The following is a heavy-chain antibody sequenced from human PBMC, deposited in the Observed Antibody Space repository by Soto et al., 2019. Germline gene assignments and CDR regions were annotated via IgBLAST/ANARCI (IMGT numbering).Heavy chain of an antibody. J-gene: IGHJ4*02. CDR3: AMEYCSSTSCYRDY. V-gene: IGHV1-69*02. Sequence: SVKVSCKASGGTFSSYTISWVRQAPGQGLEWMGRIIPILGIANYAQKFQGRVTITADKSTSTAYMELSSLRFEDTAVYYCAMEYCSSTSCYRDYWGQGTLVTVS. CDR1: GGTFSSYT. CDR2: IIPILGIA. D-gene: IGHD2-2*02.